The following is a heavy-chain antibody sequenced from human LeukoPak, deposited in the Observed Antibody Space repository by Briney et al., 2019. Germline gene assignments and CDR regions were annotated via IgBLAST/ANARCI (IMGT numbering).Heavy chain of an antibody. J-gene: IGHJ4*02. CDR1: GFPFSGYW. Sequence: QPGGSLRLSCAASGFPFSGYWMDWVRQAPGKGMEWVANIKEDGSQQYYADSVKGRFTISRDSAKNSLYLQMNSLRVEDTAIYYCSRSLDYLGQGALVTVSS. V-gene: IGHV3-7*01. CDR2: IKEDGSQQ. CDR3: SRSLDY.